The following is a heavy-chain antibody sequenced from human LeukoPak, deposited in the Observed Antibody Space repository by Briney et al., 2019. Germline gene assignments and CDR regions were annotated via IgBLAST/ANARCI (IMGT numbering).Heavy chain of an antibody. Sequence: GGSLRLSCAASGFTFSSYSMNWVRQAPGKGLEWVSSIGSSSSYIYYADSVKGRFTISRDNAKNSLYLQMNSLRAEDTAVYYCARDAYCSSTSCDDYWGQGTLVTVSS. D-gene: IGHD2-2*01. CDR3: ARDAYCSSTSCDDY. CDR2: IGSSSSYI. CDR1: GFTFSSYS. J-gene: IGHJ4*02. V-gene: IGHV3-21*01.